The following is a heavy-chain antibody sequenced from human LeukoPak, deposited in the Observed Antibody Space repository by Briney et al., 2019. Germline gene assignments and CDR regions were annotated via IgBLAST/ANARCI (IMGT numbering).Heavy chain of an antibody. CDR1: GYTLTELS. Sequence: GASVKVSCKVSGYTLTELSMHWVRQAPGKGLEWMGGFDPEDGETIYAQKFQGRVTMTEDTSTDTAYMELSSLRPEDTAVYYCATWSDSSGWPMFDYWGQGTLVTVSS. J-gene: IGHJ4*02. D-gene: IGHD6-19*01. CDR2: FDPEDGET. V-gene: IGHV1-24*01. CDR3: ATWSDSSGWPMFDY.